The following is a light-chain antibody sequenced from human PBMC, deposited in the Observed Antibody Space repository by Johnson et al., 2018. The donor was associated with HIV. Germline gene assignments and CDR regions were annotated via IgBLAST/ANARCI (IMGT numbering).Light chain of an antibody. Sequence: QSMLTQPPSVSAAPGQKVTISCSGSSSNIGNNYVSWYQQLPVTAPKLLIYENNKRPSGIPDRFSGSKSGTSATLGIAGLQTGDEADYYCGTWDNSLSTGAVFGTGTNVTVL. J-gene: IGLJ1*01. V-gene: IGLV1-51*02. CDR3: GTWDNSLSTGAV. CDR2: ENN. CDR1: SSNIGNNY.